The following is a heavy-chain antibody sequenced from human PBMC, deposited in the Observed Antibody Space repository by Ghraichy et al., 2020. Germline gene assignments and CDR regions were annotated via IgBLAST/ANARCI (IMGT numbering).Heavy chain of an antibody. V-gene: IGHV3-30-3*01. CDR1: GFTFSSYA. CDR2: ISYDGSNK. Sequence: GGSLRLSCAASGFTFSSYAMHWVRQAPGKGLEWVAVISYDGSNKYYADSLKGRFTISRDNSKNTLYLQMNSLRAEDTAVYYCAREGIAVAGTFWGQEPWSPSPQ. D-gene: IGHD6-19*01. J-gene: IGHJ4*01. CDR3: AREGIAVAGTF.